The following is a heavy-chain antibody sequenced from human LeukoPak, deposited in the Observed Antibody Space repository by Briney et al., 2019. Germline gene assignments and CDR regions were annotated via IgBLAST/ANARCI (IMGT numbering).Heavy chain of an antibody. D-gene: IGHD3-3*01. Sequence: SETLSLTCTVSGGSISSSSYYWGWIRQPPGKGLEWIGSIYYSGSTYYNPSLKSRVTISVDTSKNQFSPKLSSVTAADTAVYYCARQDHFWSGFAFDIWGQGTMVTVSS. J-gene: IGHJ3*02. CDR3: ARQDHFWSGFAFDI. V-gene: IGHV4-39*01. CDR2: IYYSGST. CDR1: GGSISSSSYY.